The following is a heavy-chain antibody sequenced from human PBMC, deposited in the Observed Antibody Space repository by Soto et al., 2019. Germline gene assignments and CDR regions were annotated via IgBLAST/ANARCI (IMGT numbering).Heavy chain of an antibody. V-gene: IGHV3-30*18. Sequence: PGESLKISCAASGFTFSSYGMHWVRQAPGKGLEWVAVISYDGSDKYYADSVKSRFTISRDNSKSTLYLQMNSLRAEDTAVYYCAKGWAAMTTVLNGYFDFWGQGTLVTVSS. D-gene: IGHD4-17*01. CDR1: GFTFSSYG. CDR3: AKGWAAMTTVLNGYFDF. CDR2: ISYDGSDK. J-gene: IGHJ4*02.